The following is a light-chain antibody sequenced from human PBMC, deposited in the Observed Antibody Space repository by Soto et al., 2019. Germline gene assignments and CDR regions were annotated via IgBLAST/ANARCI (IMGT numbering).Light chain of an antibody. V-gene: IGKV1-9*01. CDR2: AAS. J-gene: IGKJ4*01. CDR1: QGISSF. Sequence: DIQLTQSPSFLSASIGDRVTITCRASQGISSFLAWYQQKPGKAPNLPIFAASTLQSGVPSRFTGSGSGTDFTLTISSLQPEDFATYYCQQFSSYPLTFGGGTKVEIK. CDR3: QQFSSYPLT.